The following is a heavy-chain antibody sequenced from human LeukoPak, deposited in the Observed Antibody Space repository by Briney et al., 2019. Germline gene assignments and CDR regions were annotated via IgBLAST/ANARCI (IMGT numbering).Heavy chain of an antibody. D-gene: IGHD3-22*01. Sequence: ASVKVSCKASGYTFTSYGISWVRQAPGQGLEWMGWISAYNGNTNYAQKLQGRVTMTTDTSTSTAYMELRSLRSDDTAVYYCARDRYYYDSSGSDDAFDTWGQGTMVTVSS. CDR3: ARDRYYYDSSGSDDAFDT. V-gene: IGHV1-18*01. J-gene: IGHJ3*02. CDR2: ISAYNGNT. CDR1: GYTFTSYG.